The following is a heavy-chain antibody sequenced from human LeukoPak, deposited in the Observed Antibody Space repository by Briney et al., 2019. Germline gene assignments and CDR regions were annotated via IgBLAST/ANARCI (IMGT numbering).Heavy chain of an antibody. CDR3: ARERPTGGYFDY. D-gene: IGHD1-1*01. J-gene: IGHJ4*02. V-gene: IGHV4-31*03. CDR1: GGSISSGVYY. CDR2: IYHSGST. Sequence: SETLSLTCTVSGGSISSGVYYWPSIRLHPGKGLEWIGYIYHSGSTSYNPSLKSRVSISVDTSKNQFSLNLSSATAADTAVYYCARERPTGGYFDYWGQGTLVTVSS.